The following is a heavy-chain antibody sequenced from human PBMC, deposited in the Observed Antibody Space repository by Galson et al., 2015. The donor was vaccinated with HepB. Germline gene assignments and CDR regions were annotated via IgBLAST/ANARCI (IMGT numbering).Heavy chain of an antibody. J-gene: IGHJ5*02. CDR1: GYTFTGYY. V-gene: IGHV1-2*02. CDR2: INPNSGGT. CDR3: ATVCSSTSCYHEYNWFDP. D-gene: IGHD2-2*01. Sequence: SVKVSCKASGYTFTGYYMHWVRQAPGQGLEWMGWINPNSGGTNYAQKFQGRVTMTEDTSTDTAYMELSSLRSEDTAVYYCATVCSSTSCYHEYNWFDPWGQGTQVTVSS.